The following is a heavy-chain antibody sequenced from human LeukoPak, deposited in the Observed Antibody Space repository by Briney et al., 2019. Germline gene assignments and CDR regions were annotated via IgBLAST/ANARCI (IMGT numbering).Heavy chain of an antibody. CDR1: GFTFSSYS. D-gene: IGHD6-13*01. CDR2: ISSSSSTI. Sequence: PGGSLRLSCAASGFTFSSYSMNWVRQAPGKGLEWVSYISSSSSTIYYADSVKGRFTISRDNAKNSLYLQMNSLRDEDTAVYYCARDSYSSSWYYFDYWGQGTLVTVSS. J-gene: IGHJ4*02. V-gene: IGHV3-48*02. CDR3: ARDSYSSSWYYFDY.